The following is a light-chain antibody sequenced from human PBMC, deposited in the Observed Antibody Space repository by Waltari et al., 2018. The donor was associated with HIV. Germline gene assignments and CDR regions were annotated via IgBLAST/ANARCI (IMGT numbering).Light chain of an antibody. CDR3: QQYGSSPVT. CDR2: DVS. Sequence: IVLTQSPATLSLSPGERATLSCGASQIISDTYLAWYLQKPGLAPRLLIFDVSERATDIPDRFSGSGSGTDFTLTITRVEPEDFGVYYCQQYGSSPVTFGPGTKVDVK. CDR1: QIISDTY. J-gene: IGKJ3*01. V-gene: IGKV3D-20*01.